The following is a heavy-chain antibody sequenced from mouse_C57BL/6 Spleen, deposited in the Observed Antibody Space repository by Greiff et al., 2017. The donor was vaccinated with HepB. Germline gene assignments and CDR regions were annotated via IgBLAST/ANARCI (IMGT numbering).Heavy chain of an antibody. D-gene: IGHD1-1*01. V-gene: IGHV1-26*01. J-gene: IGHJ2*01. CDR1: GYTFTDYY. CDR2: INPNNGGT. Sequence: EVQLQQSGPELVKPGASVKISCKASGYTFTDYYMNWVKQSHGKSLEWIGDINPNNGGTSYNQKFKGKATLTVDKSSSTAYMELRSLTSEDSAVYYCARYIRYYEDYWGQGTTLTVSS. CDR3: ARYIRYYEDY.